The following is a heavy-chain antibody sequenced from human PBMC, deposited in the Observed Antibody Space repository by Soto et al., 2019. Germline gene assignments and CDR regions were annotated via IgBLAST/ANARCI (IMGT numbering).Heavy chain of an antibody. D-gene: IGHD3-10*01. V-gene: IGHV3-23*01. J-gene: IGHJ4*02. Sequence: GGSLRLSCAASGFTFSNYRMSWVRQAPGKGLYWVSTISGGGSTTYYADSVQGRFAVSRDNSNNTLYLQMNSLRAEDTAVYYCAKDYWHFGSDPIDYWGRGTLVTVSS. CDR1: GFTFSNYR. CDR3: AKDYWHFGSDPIDY. CDR2: ISGGGSTT.